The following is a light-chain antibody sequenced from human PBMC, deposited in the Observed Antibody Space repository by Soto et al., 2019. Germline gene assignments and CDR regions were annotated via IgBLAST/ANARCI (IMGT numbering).Light chain of an antibody. CDR1: QGINSW. CDR2: AAS. J-gene: IGKJ4*01. Sequence: DVQMTQSPSSLSASVGDRVTITCRASQGINSWLAWYQQKPEKDPKSLIYAASSLQTGVPSRFSGSGSGTDFTLTISNLLPEDSATYYCQQVNIYPLTFGGRTKVEIK. CDR3: QQVNIYPLT. V-gene: IGKV1D-16*01.